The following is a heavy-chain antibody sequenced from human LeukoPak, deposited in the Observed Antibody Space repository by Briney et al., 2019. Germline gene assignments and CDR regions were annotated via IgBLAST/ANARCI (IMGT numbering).Heavy chain of an antibody. V-gene: IGHV1-46*01. Sequence: VASVKVSCKASGYTFTRHYMHWVRQAPGQGLEWMGVINPSGLWSGSAQKFQGRVTMTRDTSTSTDYMELRSLRSDDTAIYYCARDFSDDDGSWWLDPWGQGTLVTVSS. D-gene: IGHD1-1*01. CDR1: GYTFTRHY. CDR2: INPSGLWS. J-gene: IGHJ5*02. CDR3: ARDFSDDDGSWWLDP.